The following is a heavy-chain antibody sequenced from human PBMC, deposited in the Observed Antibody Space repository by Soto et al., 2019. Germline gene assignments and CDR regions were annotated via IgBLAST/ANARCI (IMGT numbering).Heavy chain of an antibody. CDR3: ARDFTDSSGPTLGMGV. Sequence: QVQLQESGPGLVKPSQTLSLTCTVSGGSISSGGYYWSWIRQHPVKGLEWIGYIYYSGSTYYNPSIKGRVTISVDMSKNQFSLKLSSVTAADTAVYYCARDFTDSSGPTLGMGVWGQGTTVTVSS. J-gene: IGHJ6*02. V-gene: IGHV4-31*03. CDR1: GGSISSGGYY. D-gene: IGHD6-19*01. CDR2: IYYSGST.